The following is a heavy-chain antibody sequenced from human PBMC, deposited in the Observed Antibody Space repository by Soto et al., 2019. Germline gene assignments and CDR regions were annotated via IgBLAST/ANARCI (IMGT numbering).Heavy chain of an antibody. CDR2: ISAYNGNT. Sequence: ASVKVSCKASGYTFTIYGIIWVRQAPGQGLERMGWISAYNGNTNYAQKLQERVTITRDMSTSTAYMELNSLRSDDTAVYYCAARGSRDYYMDVWGKGTTVTVSS. J-gene: IGHJ6*03. D-gene: IGHD2-2*01. V-gene: IGHV1-18*01. CDR1: GYTFTIYG. CDR3: AARGSRDYYMDV.